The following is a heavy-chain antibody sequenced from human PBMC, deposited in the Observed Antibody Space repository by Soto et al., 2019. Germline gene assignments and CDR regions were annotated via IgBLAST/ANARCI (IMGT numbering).Heavy chain of an antibody. CDR1: GYTFTGYY. CDR3: ARSMTTVTTCDY. Sequence: ASVKVSCKASGYTFTGYYMHWVRQAPGQGLEWMGWINPNSGGTNYAQKFQGWVTMTRDTSISTTYMELSRLRSDDTAVYYCARSMTTVTTCDYWGQGTLVTVS. D-gene: IGHD4-17*01. CDR2: INPNSGGT. J-gene: IGHJ4*02. V-gene: IGHV1-2*04.